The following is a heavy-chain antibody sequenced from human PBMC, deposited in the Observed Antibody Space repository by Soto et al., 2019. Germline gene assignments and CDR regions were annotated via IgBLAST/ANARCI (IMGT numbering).Heavy chain of an antibody. V-gene: IGHV4-31*03. CDR2: IFYSGTT. Sequence: TLSLPFTVSGGSISSGGYYWSWIRQHPGKGLEWIGYIFYSGTTYYNPSLKSRVTISVDTSKNQFHLKLNSVTAADTAVYYCARSVDPWGQGTLVTVSS. CDR3: ARSVDP. CDR1: GGSISSGGYY. J-gene: IGHJ5*02.